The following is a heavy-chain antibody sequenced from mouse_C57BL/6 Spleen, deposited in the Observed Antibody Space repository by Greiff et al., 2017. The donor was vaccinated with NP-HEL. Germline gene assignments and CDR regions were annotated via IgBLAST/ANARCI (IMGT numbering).Heavy chain of an antibody. CDR2: IYPGDGDT. V-gene: IGHV1-82*01. Sequence: VQLQQSGPELVKPGASVKISCKASGYAFSSSWMNWVKQRPGKGLEWIGRIYPGDGDTNYNGKFKGKATLTADKSSSTAYMQLSSLTSEDSAVYFCARRTMVTTVYLDYWGQGTTLTVSS. CDR1: GYAFSSSW. CDR3: ARRTMVTTVYLDY. D-gene: IGHD2-2*01. J-gene: IGHJ2*01.